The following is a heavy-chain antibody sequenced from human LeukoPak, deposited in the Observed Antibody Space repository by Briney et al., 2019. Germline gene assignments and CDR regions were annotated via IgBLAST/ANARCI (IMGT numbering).Heavy chain of an antibody. J-gene: IGHJ4*02. CDR1: GFSFSNYG. V-gene: IGHV3-23*01. CDR3: ARVKYYYDSSGYYEYYFDY. CDR2: ISGSGDTT. Sequence: GGSLRLSCAVFGFSFSNYGMNWVRQAPGKGLEWVSRISGSGDTTHYADSVKGRFTISRDNSKNTLYLQMNSLRAEDTAVYFCARVKYYYDSSGYYEYYFDYWGQGTLVTVSS. D-gene: IGHD3-22*01.